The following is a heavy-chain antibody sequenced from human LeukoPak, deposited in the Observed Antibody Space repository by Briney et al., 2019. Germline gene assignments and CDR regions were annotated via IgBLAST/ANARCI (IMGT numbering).Heavy chain of an antibody. J-gene: IGHJ4*02. V-gene: IGHV1-18*01. CDR2: ITTYNGEK. CDR3: ARDCSNGVCYPRDY. D-gene: IGHD2-8*01. Sequence: ASVRVSCKTSGYTLSEYGISWVRQAPGQGLEWGGWITTYNGEKIYPQRFQGRVTMTTDTSSGTYYMELRNLRSDDTAIYYCARDCSNGVCYPRDYWGQGTQVVVST. CDR1: GYTLSEYG.